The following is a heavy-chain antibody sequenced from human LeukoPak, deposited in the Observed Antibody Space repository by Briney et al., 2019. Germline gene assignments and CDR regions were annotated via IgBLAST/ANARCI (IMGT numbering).Heavy chain of an antibody. CDR3: AKGTLGSCSGATCYDFDN. CDR1: GSTFSNFG. V-gene: IGHV3-30*02. J-gene: IGHJ4*02. CDR2: IRLVGTNK. Sequence: GGSLRLSCVVSGSTFSNFGMHWVRQAPGKGLEWVAFIRLVGTNKYYADSVQGRFTISRDNSRNTLYLQMNSLRAEDAALYYCAKGTLGSCSGATCYDFDNWGQGTLVTVSS. D-gene: IGHD2-2*01.